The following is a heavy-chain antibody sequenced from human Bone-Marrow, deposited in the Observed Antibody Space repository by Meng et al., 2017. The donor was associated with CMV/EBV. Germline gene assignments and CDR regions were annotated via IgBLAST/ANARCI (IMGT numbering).Heavy chain of an antibody. CDR1: ADSLSNTNYY. CDR3: ARHGGDGGNSCSFDF. Sequence: SETLSLTCTVSADSLSNTNYYWGWIRQPPGKGLEWIGSIHNSANTFRNPSLGSRITMSIDTSKNHFSLKLSSVTVADTAVYYCARHGGDGGNSCSFDFWGQGTLATVSS. J-gene: IGHJ4*02. D-gene: IGHD4-23*01. CDR2: IHNSANT. V-gene: IGHV4-39*01.